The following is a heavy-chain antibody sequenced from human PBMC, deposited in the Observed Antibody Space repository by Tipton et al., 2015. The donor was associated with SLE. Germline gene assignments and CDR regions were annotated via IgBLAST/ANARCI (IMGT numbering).Heavy chain of an antibody. Sequence: TLSLTCTVSGGSISGYYWSWFRQPPGKGLEWLGEINHSGSTNYNPSPKNRVTISVDTSKNQFSLKLSSVTAADTAVYYCARLETGTTSNFDYWGQGTLVTVSS. J-gene: IGHJ4*02. CDR3: ARLETGTTSNFDY. D-gene: IGHD1-1*01. CDR1: GGSISGYY. CDR2: INHSGST. V-gene: IGHV4-34*01.